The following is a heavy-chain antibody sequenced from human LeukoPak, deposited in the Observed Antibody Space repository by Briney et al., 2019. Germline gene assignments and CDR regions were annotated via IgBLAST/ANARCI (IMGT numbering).Heavy chain of an antibody. CDR2: LYTSGYT. Sequence: SETLSLTCTVSGGSISGFYWSWIRQSAGKGLEWIGRLYTSGYTNYNPSLESRVTTSVDTSKNQFSLKLRSVTAADTAVYYCARDNRILWFGENHHYGMDVWGQGTTVTVSS. CDR3: ARDNRILWFGENHHYGMDV. J-gene: IGHJ6*02. D-gene: IGHD3-10*01. V-gene: IGHV4-4*07. CDR1: GGSISGFY.